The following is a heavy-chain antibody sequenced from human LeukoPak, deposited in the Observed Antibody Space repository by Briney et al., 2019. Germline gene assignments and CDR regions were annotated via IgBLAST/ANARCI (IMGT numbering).Heavy chain of an antibody. J-gene: IGHJ2*01. CDR2: INHSGST. D-gene: IGHD5-18*01. CDR3: ARGKYSYGLPDPRYWYFDL. Sequence: SETLSLTCAVYGGSFSGYYWSWIRQPPGKGLEWIGEINHSGSTNYNPSLKSRVTISVDTSKNHFSLKLSSVTAADTAVYYCARGKYSYGLPDPRYWYFDLWGRGTLVTVSS. CDR1: GGSFSGYY. V-gene: IGHV4-34*01.